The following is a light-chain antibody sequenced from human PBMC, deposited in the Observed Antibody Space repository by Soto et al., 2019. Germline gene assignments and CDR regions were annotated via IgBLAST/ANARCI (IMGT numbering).Light chain of an antibody. J-gene: IGKJ5*01. CDR2: WAS. CDR3: QQYHSDPIT. Sequence: DFVMTQSPDSLAVSLGERATINCKSSQSVLSNSNNKNFLAWFQQKLGQPPKLLIYWASTRESGVPDRFSGSGSATDFTLTISSLQAEDVAVYYCQQYHSDPITFGQGTRLEIK. CDR1: QSVLSNSNNKNF. V-gene: IGKV4-1*01.